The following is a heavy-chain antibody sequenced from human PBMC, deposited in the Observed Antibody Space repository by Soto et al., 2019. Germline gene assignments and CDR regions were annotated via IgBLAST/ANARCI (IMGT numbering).Heavy chain of an antibody. J-gene: IGHJ6*02. CDR1: GFTFSSYW. CDR2: IKQDGSEK. D-gene: IGHD6-13*01. Sequence: GGSLRLSCAASGFTFSSYWMSWVRQAPGKGLEWVANIKQDGSEKYYVDSVKGRFTISRDNAKNSLYLQMNSLRAEDTAVYYCARDQSSSWYYYYYGMDVWGQGTTVTVSS. V-gene: IGHV3-7*05. CDR3: ARDQSSSWYYYYYGMDV.